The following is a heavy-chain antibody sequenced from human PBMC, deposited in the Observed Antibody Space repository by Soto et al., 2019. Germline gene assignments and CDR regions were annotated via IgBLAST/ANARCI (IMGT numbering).Heavy chain of an antibody. J-gene: IGHJ4*02. CDR2: IHAGNGDT. V-gene: IGHV1-3*01. Sequence: ASVKVSCKASGYTFSSYAVQWVRQAPGQSLEWIGWIHAGNGDTKYSQKFHGRVTLTRDTSANTAYMDLSSLRSEDTAVYYCARVPRYTSAFDLWGQGTLVTVSS. CDR3: ARVPRYTSAFDL. CDR1: GYTFSSYA. D-gene: IGHD5-18*01.